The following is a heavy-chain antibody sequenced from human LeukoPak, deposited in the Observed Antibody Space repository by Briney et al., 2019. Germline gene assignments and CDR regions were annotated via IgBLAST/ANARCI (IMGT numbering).Heavy chain of an antibody. D-gene: IGHD5-18*01. J-gene: IGHJ4*02. CDR3: ATDHRATAMANGFDY. Sequence: GASVKVSCKASGYTFTGYYMHWVRQAPGKGLEWMGGFDPEDGETIYAQKFQGRVTMTEDTSTDTAYMELSSLRSEDTAVYYCATDHRATAMANGFDYWGQGTLVTVSS. CDR1: GYTFTGYY. V-gene: IGHV1-24*01. CDR2: FDPEDGET.